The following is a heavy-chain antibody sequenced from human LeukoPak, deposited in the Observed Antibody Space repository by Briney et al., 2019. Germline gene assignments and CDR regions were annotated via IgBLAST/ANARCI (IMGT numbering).Heavy chain of an antibody. Sequence: SGGSLRLSCAASGFTFSSYSMNWVRQAPGKGLEWVSSISSSSSYIYYADSVKGRFTISRDNAKNSLYLQMNSLRAEDTAVYYCARGIDSSGYYFGHWGQGTLVTVSS. J-gene: IGHJ1*01. D-gene: IGHD3-22*01. CDR3: ARGIDSSGYYFGH. CDR2: ISSSSSYI. V-gene: IGHV3-21*01. CDR1: GFTFSSYS.